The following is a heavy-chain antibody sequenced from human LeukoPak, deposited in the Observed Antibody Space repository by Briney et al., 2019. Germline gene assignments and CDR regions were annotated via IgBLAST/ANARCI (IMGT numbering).Heavy chain of an antibody. CDR1: GFTFSDYY. CDR3: ARDNYYDSSGYSIDY. V-gene: IGHV3-11*04. J-gene: IGHJ4*02. D-gene: IGHD3-22*01. CDR2: ISSRGNTI. Sequence: GGSLRLSCAASGFTFSDYYMNWIRQAPGKGLEWVSHISSRGNTIYYAGSVKGRFTISRDNAKNSLYLQMNSLTAEDTAVYYCARDNYYDSSGYSIDYWGQGTLVTVSS.